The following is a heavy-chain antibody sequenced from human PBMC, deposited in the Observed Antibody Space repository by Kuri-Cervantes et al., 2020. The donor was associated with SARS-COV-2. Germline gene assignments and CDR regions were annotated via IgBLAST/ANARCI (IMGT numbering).Heavy chain of an antibody. CDR1: GGSISSGSYY. J-gene: IGHJ5*02. V-gene: IGHV4-61*10. D-gene: IGHD2-2*01. CDR3: ARELVVPAGGFDP. CDR2: IYTSGST. Sequence: SETLSLTCTVSGGSISSGSYYWIWIRQPAGKGLEWIVYIYTSGSTNYNPSLKSRVTISVDTSKNQFSLKLSSVTAADTAVYYCARELVVPAGGFDPWGQGTLVTVSS.